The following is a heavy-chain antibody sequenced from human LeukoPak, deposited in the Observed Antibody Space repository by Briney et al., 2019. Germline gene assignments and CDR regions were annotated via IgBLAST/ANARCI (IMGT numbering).Heavy chain of an antibody. V-gene: IGHV3-21*01. CDR1: GFTFSDHY. J-gene: IGHJ3*02. CDR2: ISSRSTYI. CDR3: ARPNYYDTSDQDAFDI. Sequence: GGSLRLSCAASGFTFSDHYMDWVRQAPGKGLEWVSSISSRSTYIYYSGSVKGRFTVSRDNAKNSLFLQMNSLRAEDTAMYFCARPNYYDTSDQDAFDIWGQGTMVTVSS. D-gene: IGHD3-22*01.